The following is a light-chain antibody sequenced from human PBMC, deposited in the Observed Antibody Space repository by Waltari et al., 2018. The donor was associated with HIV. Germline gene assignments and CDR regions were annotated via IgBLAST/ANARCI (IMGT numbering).Light chain of an antibody. CDR1: QSIINN. CDR3: QQYNNWPLT. J-gene: IGKJ4*01. V-gene: IGKV3-15*01. Sequence: EIVMTQSPATLSVSPGEIATLSCRASQSIINNLAWYQHKPGQAPRLLISAASTRATGFPARFSGSGWGTEFTLTISSLQSEDSAVYYCQQYNNWPLTFGGGTKVEIK. CDR2: AAS.